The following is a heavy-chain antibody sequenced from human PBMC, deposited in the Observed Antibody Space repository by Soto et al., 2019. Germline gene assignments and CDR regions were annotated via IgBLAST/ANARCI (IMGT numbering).Heavy chain of an antibody. CDR3: ARGGTRVAGSSYYFDC. CDR2: IWYDGSNK. Sequence: GGSLRLSCAASGFTFSSYGMHWVRQAPGKGLERVAVIWYDGSNKSYADSVKGRFTISRDNSKNTLYLQMNDTRAEYTAVYYWARGGTRVAGSSYYFDCWRRGSMVTVSS. J-gene: IGHJ4*02. D-gene: IGHD2-15*01. CDR1: GFTFSSYG. V-gene: IGHV3-33*01.